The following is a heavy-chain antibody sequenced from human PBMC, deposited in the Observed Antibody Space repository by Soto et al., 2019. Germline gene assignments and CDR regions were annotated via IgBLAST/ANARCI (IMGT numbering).Heavy chain of an antibody. J-gene: IGHJ3*02. V-gene: IGHV5-51*01. CDR3: ARHARDLGAFDI. CDR1: GYSFTSYW. Sequence: VESLKISCKGSGYSFTSYWIGWVRQMPAKGLEGRGIFYPGDSDTRYIPSFHHQVTISADKSISTAYLQWSSLKSVDTAMYYGARHARDLGAFDIWGQGTMVTVSS. CDR2: FYPGDSDT.